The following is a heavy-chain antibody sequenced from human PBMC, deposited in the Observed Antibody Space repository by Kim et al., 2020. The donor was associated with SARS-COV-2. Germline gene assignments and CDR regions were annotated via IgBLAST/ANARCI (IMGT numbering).Heavy chain of an antibody. D-gene: IGHD6-13*01. J-gene: IGHJ4*02. V-gene: IGHV4-39*01. CDR3: ARRPIAAAGTGDY. Sequence: SNPSLKRRVTISVDTSKNQFSLKLSSVTAADTAVYYCARRPIAAAGTGDYWGQGTLVTVSS.